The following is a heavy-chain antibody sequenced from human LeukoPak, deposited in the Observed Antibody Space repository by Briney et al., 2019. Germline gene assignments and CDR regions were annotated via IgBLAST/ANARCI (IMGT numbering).Heavy chain of an antibody. Sequence: GGSLRLSCAASGFTFSSYGMSWVRQAPGKGLEWVSAISGSGGSTYYADSVKGRFTISRDNSKNTLYLQMNSLRAEDTAVYYCAKDAFLTPFTTSYYFDYWGQGTLVTVSS. CDR3: AKDAFLTPFTTSYYFDY. D-gene: IGHD3-22*01. CDR2: ISGSGGST. J-gene: IGHJ4*02. CDR1: GFTFSSYG. V-gene: IGHV3-23*01.